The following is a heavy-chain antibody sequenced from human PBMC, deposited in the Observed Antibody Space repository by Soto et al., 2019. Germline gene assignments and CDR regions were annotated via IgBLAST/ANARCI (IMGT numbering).Heavy chain of an antibody. CDR1: GGSISPYY. CDR3: ARDRLGEDQQPFDY. D-gene: IGHD6-13*01. CDR2: IFTNEHI. V-gene: IGHV4-4*07. Sequence: QVQLQESGPGLVKPSETLSLTCTVSGGSISPYYWSWIRQPAGKRLEWIGRIFTNEHIDYNPSLKSRAPLAVDMSKNQFFLKLTSVTAADTAVYYCARDRLGEDQQPFDYWGQGTLVTVSS. J-gene: IGHJ4*02.